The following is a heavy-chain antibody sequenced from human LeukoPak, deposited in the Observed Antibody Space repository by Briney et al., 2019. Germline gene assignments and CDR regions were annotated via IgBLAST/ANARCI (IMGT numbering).Heavy chain of an antibody. CDR1: GGSFTGYY. CDR2: VNHSGFT. CDR3: ARGRRGGLAADNWFDP. J-gene: IGHJ5*02. D-gene: IGHD2-15*01. Sequence: SETLSLTSAVYGGSFTGYYWTWIRQPPGKGLEWIGEVNHSGFTSYNPSLKSRVTISVDTSKNQFSLKLSSVTAADTAVYYCARGRRGGLAADNWFDPWGQGTLVTVSS. V-gene: IGHV4-34*01.